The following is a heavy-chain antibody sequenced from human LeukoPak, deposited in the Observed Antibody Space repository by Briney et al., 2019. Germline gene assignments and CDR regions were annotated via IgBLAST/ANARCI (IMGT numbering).Heavy chain of an antibody. D-gene: IGHD3-10*01. CDR2: ISGSGGST. J-gene: IGHJ4*02. CDR1: GFTFSSYA. V-gene: IGHV3-23*01. Sequence: PGGSLRLSCAASGFTFSSYAMSWVRQAPGKGLEWVSAISGSGGSTYYADSVKGRFTISRDNSKNTLYLQMNSLRAEDTAVYYCAKDIEITMVRGVSPANFDYWGQGTLVTVSS. CDR3: AKDIEITMVRGVSPANFDY.